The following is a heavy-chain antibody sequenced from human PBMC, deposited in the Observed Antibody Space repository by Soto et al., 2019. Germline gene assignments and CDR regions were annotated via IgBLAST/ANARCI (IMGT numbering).Heavy chain of an antibody. V-gene: IGHV4-34*01. J-gene: IGHJ6*02. CDR1: GGSFSGYY. D-gene: IGHD2-2*01. Sequence: SETLSLTCAVYGGSFSGYYWSWIRQPPGKGLEWIGEINHSGSTNYNPSLKSRFTISVDTSKNQFSLKMSSVTAADTAVYYCARALIVVVPAAMFRAYYYGMDVWGQGATVTVYS. CDR2: INHSGST. CDR3: ARALIVVVPAAMFRAYYYGMDV.